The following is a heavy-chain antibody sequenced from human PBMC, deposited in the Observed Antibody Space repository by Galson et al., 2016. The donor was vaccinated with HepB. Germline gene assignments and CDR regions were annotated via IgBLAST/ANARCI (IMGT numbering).Heavy chain of an antibody. CDR2: IWYDGSNK. J-gene: IGHJ6*02. Sequence: SLRLSCAASGFTFSSYGMHWVRQAPGKGLEWVAVIWYDGSNKYYADSVKGRFTISRDNSKNTLYLQMNSLRVEDTAVYYRAREINWNSYGMDVWGRGTLVTVS. CDR1: GFTFSSYG. CDR3: AREINWNSYGMDV. D-gene: IGHD1-1*01. V-gene: IGHV3-33*01.